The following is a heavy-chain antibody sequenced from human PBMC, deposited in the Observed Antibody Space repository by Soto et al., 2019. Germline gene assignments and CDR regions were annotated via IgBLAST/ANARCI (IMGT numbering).Heavy chain of an antibody. J-gene: IGHJ4*02. V-gene: IGHV3-74*01. CDR3: ARAKTGAGTANDY. CDR1: GFTFSNYW. CDR2: IFSDGSAA. Sequence: EVQLVETGGGLVQPGGSLRLSCAASGFTFSNYWMVWVRQAPGKGLVWVSRIFSDGSAASYADSVKGRFTISRDNAKRTVYLQVDSLSAGDTSLYYWARAKTGAGTANDYWGQGTLVPVSS. D-gene: IGHD7-27*01.